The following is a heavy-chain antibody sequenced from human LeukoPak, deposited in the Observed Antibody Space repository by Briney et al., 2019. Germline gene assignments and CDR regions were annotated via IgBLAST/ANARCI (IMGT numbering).Heavy chain of an antibody. D-gene: IGHD2-15*01. V-gene: IGHV3-48*03. Sequence: GGSLRLSCTASGFIFSNFEMNRVRQAPGKGLQWLAYINSGATSEYYADSVKGRFTISRDNAKNSLFLQMNSLRVQDTAIYYCARVICTGGSCFQNDYWGQGTLVTVSS. J-gene: IGHJ4*02. CDR3: ARVICTGGSCFQNDY. CDR2: INSGATSE. CDR1: GFIFSNFE.